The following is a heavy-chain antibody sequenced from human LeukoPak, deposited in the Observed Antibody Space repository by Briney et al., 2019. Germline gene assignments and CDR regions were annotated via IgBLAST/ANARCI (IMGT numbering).Heavy chain of an antibody. Sequence: SVKVSCKASGYTFTSYGISWVRQAPGQGLEWMGRIIPILGIANYAQKFQGRVTITADESTSTAYMELSSLRSEDTAVYYCAREVTSSSWDYWGQGTLVTVSS. D-gene: IGHD6-13*01. CDR1: GYTFTSYG. V-gene: IGHV1-69*04. CDR2: IIPILGIA. CDR3: AREVTSSSWDY. J-gene: IGHJ4*02.